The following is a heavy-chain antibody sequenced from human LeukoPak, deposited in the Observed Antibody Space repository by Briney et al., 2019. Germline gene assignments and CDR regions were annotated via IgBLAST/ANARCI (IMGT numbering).Heavy chain of an antibody. CDR2: ISAYNGNT. V-gene: IGHV1-18*01. D-gene: IGHD3-22*01. Sequence: ASVKVSCKASGYTFTCYGISWVRQAPGQGLEWMGWISAYNGNTNYAQKLQGRVTMTTDTSTSTAYMELRSLRSDDTAVYYCARQNYYDSSGYYTYWGQGTLVTVSS. J-gene: IGHJ4*02. CDR3: ARQNYYDSSGYYTY. CDR1: GYTFTCYG.